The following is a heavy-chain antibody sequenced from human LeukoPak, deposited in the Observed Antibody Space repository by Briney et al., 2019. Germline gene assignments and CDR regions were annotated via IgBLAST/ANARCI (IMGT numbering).Heavy chain of an antibody. CDR3: ARAGNIAVAGTERCFDY. V-gene: IGHV3-33*01. J-gene: IGHJ4*02. CDR1: GFTFSSYG. Sequence: GGSLRLSCAASGFTFSSYGMHWVRQALGKGLEWVAVIWYDGSNKYYADSVRGRFTISRDNSKNTLYLQMNSLRAEDTAVYYCARAGNIAVAGTERCFDYWGQGTLVTVSS. D-gene: IGHD6-19*01. CDR2: IWYDGSNK.